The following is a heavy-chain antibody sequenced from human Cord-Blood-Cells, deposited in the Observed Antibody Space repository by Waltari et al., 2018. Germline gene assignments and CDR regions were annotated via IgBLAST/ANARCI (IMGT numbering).Heavy chain of an antibody. D-gene: IGHD1-26*01. CDR2: INHSGST. J-gene: IGHJ4*02. CDR1: VGAFRVYY. CDR3: ARHMGYSGSYYYFDY. V-gene: IGHV4-34*01. Sequence: QVQLQRWGAGRLKPSETLSLTCAVYVGAFRVYYCSCTRQPPGKGLEWIGEINHSGSTNYNPSLKSRVTISVDTSKNQFSLKLSSVTAADTTVYYCARHMGYSGSYYYFDYWGQGTLVTVSS.